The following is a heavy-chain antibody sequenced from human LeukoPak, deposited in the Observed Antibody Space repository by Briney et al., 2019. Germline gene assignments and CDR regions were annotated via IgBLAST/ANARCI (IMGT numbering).Heavy chain of an antibody. Sequence: SGGSLRLSCAGSGFTFSNSWMGWVRQAPGKGLEWVANVQHIGGETYYVDSVKGRFTISRDNSKNTLYLQMGSLRAEDMAVYYCARGYTSSSGYYFDYWGQGTLVTVSS. D-gene: IGHD6-6*01. CDR1: GFTFSNSW. CDR3: ARGYTSSSGYYFDY. J-gene: IGHJ4*02. V-gene: IGHV3-7*01. CDR2: VQHIGGET.